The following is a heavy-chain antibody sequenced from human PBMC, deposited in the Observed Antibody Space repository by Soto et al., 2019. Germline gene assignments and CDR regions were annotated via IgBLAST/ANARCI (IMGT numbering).Heavy chain of an antibody. CDR3: ATDYGGNSCIDY. Sequence: GASVKVSCKVSGYTLTELSMHWVRQAPGKGLEWMGGFDPEDGETIYAQKFQGRVTMTEDTSTDTAYMELSSLRSEDTAVYYCATDYGGNSCIDYWGQGTLVTVSS. V-gene: IGHV1-24*01. D-gene: IGHD4-17*01. CDR2: FDPEDGET. J-gene: IGHJ4*02. CDR1: GYTLTELS.